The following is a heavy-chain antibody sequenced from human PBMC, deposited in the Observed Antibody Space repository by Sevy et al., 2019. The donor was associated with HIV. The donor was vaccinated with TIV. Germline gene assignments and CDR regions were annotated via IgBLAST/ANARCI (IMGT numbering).Heavy chain of an antibody. Sequence: GGSLRLSCAASGFTFSSYWMHWVRQAPGKGLVWVSRINSDGSSTSYADSVKGRFTISIDNAKNTLYLQMNSLRAEDTAVYYCARVEEGDCYDYWGQGTLVTVSS. CDR1: GFTFSSYW. J-gene: IGHJ4*02. V-gene: IGHV3-74*01. D-gene: IGHD2-21*02. CDR2: INSDGSST. CDR3: ARVEEGDCYDY.